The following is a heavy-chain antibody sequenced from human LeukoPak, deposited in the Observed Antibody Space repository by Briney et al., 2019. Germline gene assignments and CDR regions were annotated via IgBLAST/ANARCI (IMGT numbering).Heavy chain of an antibody. J-gene: IGHJ4*02. D-gene: IGHD3-3*01. CDR2: ISGSGGST. CDR1: GFTFSSYA. Sequence: PGGSLRLSCAASGFTFSSYAMSWVRQAPGKGLEWVSAISGSGGSTYYADSVKGRFTISRDNSKNTLYLQMNSLRAEATAVYYCAKGAGNFLEWLLYYWGQGTLVTVSS. V-gene: IGHV3-23*01. CDR3: AKGAGNFLEWLLYY.